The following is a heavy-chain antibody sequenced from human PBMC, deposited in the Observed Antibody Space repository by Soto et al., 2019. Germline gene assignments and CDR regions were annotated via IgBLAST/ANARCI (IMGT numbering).Heavy chain of an antibody. CDR2: IYYSGST. J-gene: IGHJ6*02. Sequence: SETLSLTCTVSGGSISSCDYYWSWIRQPPGKGLEWVGYIYYSGSTYYNPSLKSRVTISVDTSKNQFSLKLSPVTAADTAVYYCARDNILGILYGGMDVWGQRTTVTVSS. CDR1: GGSISSCDYY. D-gene: IGHD3-3*01. CDR3: ARDNILGILYGGMDV. V-gene: IGHV4-30-4*01.